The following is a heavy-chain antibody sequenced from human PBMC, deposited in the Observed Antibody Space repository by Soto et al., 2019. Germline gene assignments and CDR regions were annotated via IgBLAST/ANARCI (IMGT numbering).Heavy chain of an antibody. CDR1: GGSFSGYY. D-gene: IGHD5-12*01. Sequence: PSETLSLTCAVYGGSFSGYYWSWIRQPPGKGLEWIGEINHSGSTNYNPSLKSRGTISVETSKNKFSLKLSSVTAADTAVYYCASGRLATIVHYYYGMDVWGQGTTVTVSS. J-gene: IGHJ6*02. CDR3: ASGRLATIVHYYYGMDV. CDR2: INHSGST. V-gene: IGHV4-34*01.